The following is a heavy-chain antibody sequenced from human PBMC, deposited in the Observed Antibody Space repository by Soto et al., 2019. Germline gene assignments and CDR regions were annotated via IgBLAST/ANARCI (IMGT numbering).Heavy chain of an antibody. CDR1: GFTFSSYA. V-gene: IGHV3-23*01. CDR2: ISGSGGST. Sequence: PGGSLRLSCTASGFTFSSYAMSWVRQAPGKGLEWVSAISGSGGSTYYADSVKGRFTISRDNSKNTLYLQMNSLRAEDTAVYYCAKSDYYDSSGYYDAFDIWGQGTMVTVSS. D-gene: IGHD3-22*01. J-gene: IGHJ3*02. CDR3: AKSDYYDSSGYYDAFDI.